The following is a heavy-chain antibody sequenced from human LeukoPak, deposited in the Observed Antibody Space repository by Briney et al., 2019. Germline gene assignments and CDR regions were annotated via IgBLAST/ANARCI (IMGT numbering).Heavy chain of an antibody. D-gene: IGHD1-26*01. Sequence: SGGSLRLSCAASGFTFSSYAMSWVPQAPGKGLEWVSAISGSGGGTYYADSVKGRFTISRDNSKNTLYLQMNSLRAEDTAVYYCAKHPSVGNFDYWGQGTLVTVSS. CDR3: AKHPSVGNFDY. CDR2: ISGSGGGT. J-gene: IGHJ4*02. CDR1: GFTFSSYA. V-gene: IGHV3-23*01.